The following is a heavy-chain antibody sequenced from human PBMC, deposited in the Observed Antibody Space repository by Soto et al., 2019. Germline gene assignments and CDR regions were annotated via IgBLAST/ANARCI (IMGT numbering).Heavy chain of an antibody. Sequence: GGSLRLYCAASGFTFSNAWMNWVRQAPGKGLEWVGRIKSKTDGGTTDYAAPVKGRFTISRDDSKNTLYLQMNSLKTEDTAVYYCNRDSSGWYAGGDAFDIWGQGTMVTVSS. CDR3: NRDSSGWYAGGDAFDI. CDR2: IKSKTDGGTT. V-gene: IGHV3-15*07. D-gene: IGHD6-19*01. J-gene: IGHJ3*02. CDR1: GFTFSNAW.